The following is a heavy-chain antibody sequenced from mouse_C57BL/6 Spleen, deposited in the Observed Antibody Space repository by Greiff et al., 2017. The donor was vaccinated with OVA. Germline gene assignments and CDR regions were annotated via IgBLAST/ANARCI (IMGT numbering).Heavy chain of an antibody. Sequence: EVKLLESGPELVKPGASVKIPCKASGYTFTDYNMDWVKQSHGKSLEWIGDINPNNGGTIYNQKFKGKATLTVDKSSSTAYMELRSLTSEDTAVYYCARGDYYGSSYGYFDVWGTGTTVTVSS. CDR1: GYTFTDYN. V-gene: IGHV1-18*01. J-gene: IGHJ1*03. CDR2: INPNNGGT. D-gene: IGHD1-1*01. CDR3: ARGDYYGSSYGYFDV.